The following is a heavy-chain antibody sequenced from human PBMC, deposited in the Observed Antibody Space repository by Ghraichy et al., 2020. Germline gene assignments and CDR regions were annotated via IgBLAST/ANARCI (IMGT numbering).Heavy chain of an antibody. Sequence: SETLSLTCTVSGASVSSSNCWWSWVRQPPGKGLEWIGEVYDGGNNYNPSLRSRVTISKDMSKNQFSLKLSSVTAADTAVYYCARHPYDFDSWGQGTLVPVSS. CDR1: GASVSSSNCW. CDR3: ARHPYDFDS. V-gene: IGHV4-4*02. J-gene: IGHJ4*02. CDR2: VYDGGN. D-gene: IGHD2-21*01.